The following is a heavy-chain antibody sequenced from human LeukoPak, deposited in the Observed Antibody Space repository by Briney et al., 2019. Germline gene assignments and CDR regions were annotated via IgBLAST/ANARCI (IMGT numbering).Heavy chain of an antibody. CDR1: GGSFSGYY. V-gene: IGHV4-34*01. D-gene: IGHD6-19*01. Sequence: PSETLSLTCAVYGGSFSGYYWSWIRQPPGKGLEWIGEINHSGSTNYNPSLKSRVTISVDTSENQFSLKLSSVTAADTAVYYCARASDSSGWYETHFDYWGQGTLVTVSS. J-gene: IGHJ4*02. CDR3: ARASDSSGWYETHFDY. CDR2: INHSGST.